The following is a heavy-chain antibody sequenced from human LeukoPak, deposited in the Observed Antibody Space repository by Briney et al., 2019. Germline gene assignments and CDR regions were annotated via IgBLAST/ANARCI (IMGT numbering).Heavy chain of an antibody. J-gene: IGHJ6*03. D-gene: IGHD6-13*01. Sequence: GGSLRLSCAASGFTFSYYWMHWVRQAPGKGLVWVSRINSDGSSTSYADSVKGRFTISRDNAKNSLYLQMNSLRAEDTAVYYCARVAAAGPDYYYYYYMDVWGKGTTVTVSS. CDR2: INSDGSST. CDR3: ARVAAAGPDYYYYYYMDV. V-gene: IGHV3-74*01. CDR1: GFTFSYYW.